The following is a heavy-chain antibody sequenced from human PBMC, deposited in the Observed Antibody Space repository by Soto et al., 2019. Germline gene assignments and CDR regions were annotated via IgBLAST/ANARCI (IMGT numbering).Heavy chain of an antibody. J-gene: IGHJ5*02. CDR3: ARAVGRRYSSDHAWSDP. CDR1: GGTFSSYA. Sequence: QVQLVQSGAEVKKPGSSVKVSCKASGGTFSSYAISWVRQAPGQGLEWMGGIIPIFGTANYAQKFQGRVTITADESTSTAYMELSSLRSEDTAVYYCARAVGRRYSSDHAWSDPWGQGTLVTVSS. D-gene: IGHD6-19*01. CDR2: IIPIFGTA. V-gene: IGHV1-69*01.